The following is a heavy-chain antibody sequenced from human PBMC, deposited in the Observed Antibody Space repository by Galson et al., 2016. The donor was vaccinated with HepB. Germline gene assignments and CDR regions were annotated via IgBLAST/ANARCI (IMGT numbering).Heavy chain of an antibody. J-gene: IGHJ2*01. CDR2: ISGYTDNT. V-gene: IGHV1-18*01. CDR1: GYAFSSYG. D-gene: IGHD7-27*01. CDR3: AREDLGYWYFDL. Sequence: SCKASGYAFSSYGISWVRQAPGQGLEWMGWISGYTDNTNYAQKLQDRVTMTKDTSTSTAYMELRSLRSDDTAVYYCAREDLGYWYFDLWGRGTLVTVSS.